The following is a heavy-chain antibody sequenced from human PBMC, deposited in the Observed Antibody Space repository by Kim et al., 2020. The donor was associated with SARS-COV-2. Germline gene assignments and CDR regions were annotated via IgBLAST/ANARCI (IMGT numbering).Heavy chain of an antibody. CDR3: ARVHPHCGGDCYLLDY. CDR2: INAGNGNT. J-gene: IGHJ4*02. V-gene: IGHV1-3*01. D-gene: IGHD2-21*02. CDR1: GYTFTSYA. Sequence: ASVKVSCKASGYTFTSYAMHWVRQAPGQRLEWMGWINAGNGNTKYSQKFQGRVTITRDTSASTAYMELSSLRSEDTAVYYCARVHPHCGGDCYLLDYWGQGTLVTVSS.